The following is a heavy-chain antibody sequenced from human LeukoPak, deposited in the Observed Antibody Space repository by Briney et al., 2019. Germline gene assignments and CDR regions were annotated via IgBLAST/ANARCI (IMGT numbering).Heavy chain of an antibody. CDR1: GYTFTSYG. D-gene: IGHD2-2*02. V-gene: IGHV1-18*01. Sequence: ASVKVSCKASGYTFTSYGISWVRQAPGQGLEWMGWISAYNGNTNYAQKLQGRVTMTTDTSTSTAYMELRSLRSDDTAVYYCARAPPKIVVVPAAIRGRSYYYGMDVWGQGTTVTVSS. CDR3: ARAPPKIVVVPAAIRGRSYYYGMDV. CDR2: ISAYNGNT. J-gene: IGHJ6*02.